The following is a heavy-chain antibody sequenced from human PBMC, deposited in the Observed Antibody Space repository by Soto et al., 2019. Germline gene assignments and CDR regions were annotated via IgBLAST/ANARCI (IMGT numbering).Heavy chain of an antibody. D-gene: IGHD2-15*01. CDR3: AKAVCSGGTCYLYYFDY. J-gene: IGHJ4*02. Sequence: EMQLLESGGGLVQPGGSLKLSCAASGFTFSNYAMSWVRQAPGKGLEWVSTISGRGGNTYYADSVKGRFTISRDNSRNTLYLQMDSLRVEDSAVYSCAKAVCSGGTCYLYYFDYWGQGALVTVSS. CDR1: GFTFSNYA. V-gene: IGHV3-23*01. CDR2: ISGRGGNT.